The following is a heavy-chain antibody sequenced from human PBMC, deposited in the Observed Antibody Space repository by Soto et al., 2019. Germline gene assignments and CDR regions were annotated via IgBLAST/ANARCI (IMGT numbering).Heavy chain of an antibody. J-gene: IGHJ6*02. CDR1: GGSISSGGYY. V-gene: IGHV4-31*03. CDR2: IYYSGST. CDR3: AGSQGGSGYSYGKYYYYYGMDV. D-gene: IGHD5-18*01. Sequence: ASETLSLTCTVSGGSISSGGYYWSWIRQHPGKGLEWIGYIYYSGSTYYNPSLKSRVTISVDTSKNQFSLKLSSVTAADTAVYYCAGSQGGSGYSYGKYYYYYGMDVWGQGTTVTVSS.